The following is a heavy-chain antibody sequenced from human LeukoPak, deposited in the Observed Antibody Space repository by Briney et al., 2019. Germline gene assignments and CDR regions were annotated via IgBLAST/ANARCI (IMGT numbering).Heavy chain of an antibody. V-gene: IGHV4-59*01. D-gene: IGHD3-10*01. Sequence: PSETLSLTSTVSGGSISSYYWSWIRQPPGKGLEWIGYIYYNGSTNYNPSLKSRVTISVDASKDQFSLKLSSVTAADTAVYYCARDDPGYYGSGSYYNLDYYGMDVWGQGTTVTVSS. CDR2: IYYNGST. CDR3: ARDDPGYYGSGSYYNLDYYGMDV. CDR1: GGSISSYY. J-gene: IGHJ6*02.